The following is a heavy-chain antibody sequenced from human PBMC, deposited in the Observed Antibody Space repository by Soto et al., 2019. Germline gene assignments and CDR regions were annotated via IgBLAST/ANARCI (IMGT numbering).Heavy chain of an antibody. V-gene: IGHV4-31*03. D-gene: IGHD2-2*01. CDR1: NGSISNDKFF. CDR3: ARDSTRTRTWRCLDF. Sequence: SETLSLTCTGSNGSISNDKFFWGWVRQGPGKGLEWIGYIYHSGSTYYNPSPQSRLTISIDTSKSQFSLKLTSVTAADTAVYYCARDSTRTRTWRCLDFWGQRTTVTVSS. J-gene: IGHJ6*02. CDR2: IYHSGST.